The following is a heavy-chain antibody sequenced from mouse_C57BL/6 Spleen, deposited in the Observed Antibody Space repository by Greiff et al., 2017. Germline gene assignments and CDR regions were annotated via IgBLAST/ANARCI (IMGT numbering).Heavy chain of an antibody. CDR3: AGGFYYDYDGRDWYFDV. J-gene: IGHJ1*03. D-gene: IGHD2-4*01. Sequence: VQLQQSGAELVKPGASVKISCKASGYTFTDYYINWVKQRPGQGLEWIGKIGPGSGSTYYNEKFKGKATLTADKSSSTAYMQLSSLTSEDSAVYFCAGGFYYDYDGRDWYFDVWGTGTTVTVSS. CDR1: GYTFTDYY. V-gene: IGHV1-77*01. CDR2: IGPGSGST.